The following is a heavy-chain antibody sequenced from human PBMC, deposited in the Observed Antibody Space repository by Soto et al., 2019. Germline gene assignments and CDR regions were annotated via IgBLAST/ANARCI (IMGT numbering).Heavy chain of an antibody. J-gene: IGHJ4*02. CDR2: IIPIFGTA. V-gene: IGHV1-69*13. D-gene: IGHD3-22*01. Sequence: ASVKVSCKACGGTFSSYAISWVRQAPGQGLEWMGGIIPIFGTANYAQKFQGRVTITADESTSTAYMELSSLRSEDTAVYYCARRGVPYDSSGYYFDYWGQGSLVTVSS. CDR1: GGTFSSYA. CDR3: ARRGVPYDSSGYYFDY.